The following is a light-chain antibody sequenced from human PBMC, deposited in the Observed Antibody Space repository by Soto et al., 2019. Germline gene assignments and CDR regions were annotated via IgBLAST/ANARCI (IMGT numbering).Light chain of an antibody. Sequence: DIQMTQSPSSLSASVGDRVTITCRASQSISKYVNWYQHKPGKAPTVLIHAASSLQSGVPSRFSGSGSGTDFFLTISSLQPEDFAVYYCQQSHSKPLTFAGGNKVDI. J-gene: IGKJ4*01. CDR1: QSISKY. V-gene: IGKV1-39*01. CDR3: QQSHSKPLT. CDR2: AAS.